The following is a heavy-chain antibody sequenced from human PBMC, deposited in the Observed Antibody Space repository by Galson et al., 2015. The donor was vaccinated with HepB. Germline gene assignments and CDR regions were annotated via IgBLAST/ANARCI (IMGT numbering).Heavy chain of an antibody. V-gene: IGHV3-21*06. CDR2: ISTTSSYI. D-gene: IGHD6-25*01. CDR1: GFTFSGYS. CDR3: ARDRAATVGTYYYYYGMDV. Sequence: SLRLSCAASGFTFSGYSINWVRQAPGKGLEWVSSISTTSSYIYYADSVKGRFTISRDNAKNLAYLQMDSLRADDTGVYYCARDRAATVGTYYYYYGMDVWGQGTTVTVSS. J-gene: IGHJ6*02.